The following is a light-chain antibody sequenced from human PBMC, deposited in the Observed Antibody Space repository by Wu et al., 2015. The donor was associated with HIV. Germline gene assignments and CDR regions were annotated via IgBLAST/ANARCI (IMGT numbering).Light chain of an antibody. J-gene: IGKJ2*03. CDR2: AAS. CDR3: QQSYSTLYS. CDR1: QSITSS. V-gene: IGKV1-39*01. Sequence: DIQMTQSPSSLSASVGDRVTITCRASQSITSSLNWYQQKPGKAPDLLIYAASILQSEVPSRFSGSGSGTHFTLIISSLQPEDSATYYCQQSYSTLYSSGQGPSWRSN.